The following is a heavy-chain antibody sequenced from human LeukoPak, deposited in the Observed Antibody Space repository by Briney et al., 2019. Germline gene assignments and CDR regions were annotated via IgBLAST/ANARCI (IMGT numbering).Heavy chain of an antibody. CDR3: ARVIAARRDYYYYYMDV. D-gene: IGHD6-6*01. CDR1: GGSISSSSYY. Sequence: SETLSLTCTVSGGSISSSSYYWGWIRQPPGKGLEWIGSIYYSGSTYYNPSLKSRVTISVDTSKNQFSLKLSSVTAADTAVYYCARVIAARRDYYYYYMDVWGKGTTVTVSS. J-gene: IGHJ6*03. V-gene: IGHV4-39*07. CDR2: IYYSGST.